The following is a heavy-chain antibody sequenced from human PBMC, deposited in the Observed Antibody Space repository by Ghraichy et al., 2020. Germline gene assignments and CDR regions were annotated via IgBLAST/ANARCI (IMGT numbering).Heavy chain of an antibody. CDR2: INHSGST. CDR3: ARSRWVSLGAVAGLGWFDP. V-gene: IGHV4-34*01. CDR1: GGSFSGYY. Sequence: SETLSLTCAVYGGSFSGYYWSWIRQPPGKGLEWIGEINHSGSTNYNPSLKSRVTISVDTSKNQFSLKLSSVTAADTAVYYCARSRWVSLGAVAGLGWFDPWGQGTLVTVSS. D-gene: IGHD6-19*01. J-gene: IGHJ5*02.